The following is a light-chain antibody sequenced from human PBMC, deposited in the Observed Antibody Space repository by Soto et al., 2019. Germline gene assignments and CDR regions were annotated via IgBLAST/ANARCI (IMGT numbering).Light chain of an antibody. J-gene: IGKJ1*01. V-gene: IGKV1-39*01. CDR2: GAS. Sequence: DIQMTQSPSSLSASVGDRVTITCRASQTIRKYLNWYQQKPGKAPNLLISGASTLQTGVPSRFSGSGSGTEFSLTISGLQPEDFGTYYCQQGYTTPRTFGQGTKVEIK. CDR3: QQGYTTPRT. CDR1: QTIRKY.